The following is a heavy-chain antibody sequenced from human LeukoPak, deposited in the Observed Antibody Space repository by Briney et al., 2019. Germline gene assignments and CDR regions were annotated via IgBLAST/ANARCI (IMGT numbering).Heavy chain of an antibody. CDR1: GFSFREYY. CDR2: ISGISTYT. D-gene: IGHD4-11*01. CDR3: ARGTTYFDY. J-gene: IGHJ4*02. Sequence: GSLRLSCAASGFSFREYYMSWVRPAPGKGLEWVSYISGISTYTNFADSVKGRFTVSRDNAKNSLYLQMNSLRAEDTAVYYCARGTTYFDYRGQGALVTVSS. V-gene: IGHV3-11*05.